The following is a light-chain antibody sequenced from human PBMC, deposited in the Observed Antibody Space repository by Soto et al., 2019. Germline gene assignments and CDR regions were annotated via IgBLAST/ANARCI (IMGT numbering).Light chain of an antibody. CDR3: MQALQTPWT. CDR1: QSLLHSNGYYY. J-gene: IGKJ1*01. CDR2: LGS. Sequence: DIVMTQSPLSLTVTPGEPASISCRSSQSLLHSNGYYYLDWYLQKPGQSPQVLIYLGSHRASGVPDRFSGSGSGTDFTLKISRVEAEDVGVYYCMQALQTPWTFGQGTKVEVK. V-gene: IGKV2-28*01.